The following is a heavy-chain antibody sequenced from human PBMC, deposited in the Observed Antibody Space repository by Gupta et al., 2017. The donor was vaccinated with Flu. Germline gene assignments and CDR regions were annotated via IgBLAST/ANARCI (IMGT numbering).Heavy chain of an antibody. J-gene: IGHJ4*02. CDR3: AHTWGWLQPFDY. D-gene: IGHD5-12*01. Sequence: WIRQPPGKALEWLALIYWDDDKRYSPSLKSRLTITKDTSKNQVVLTMTNMDPVDTATYYCAHTWGWLQPFDYWGQGTLAPVSS. CDR2: IYWDDDK. V-gene: IGHV2-5*02.